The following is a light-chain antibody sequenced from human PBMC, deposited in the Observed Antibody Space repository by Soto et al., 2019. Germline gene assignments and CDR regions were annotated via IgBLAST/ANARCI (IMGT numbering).Light chain of an antibody. V-gene: IGKV4-1*01. Sequence: DIVMTQSPDSLTVSLGERATIPCKSSQSVLYSSNNKNYIAWYQQKPGQPPKLLIYWASSREPGVPDRFSGSGSGTDFTLSISSLQAEDVAAYYCQQYYNIPHTFGQGTKLEIK. CDR3: QQYYNIPHT. CDR2: WAS. J-gene: IGKJ2*01. CDR1: QSVLYSSNNKNY.